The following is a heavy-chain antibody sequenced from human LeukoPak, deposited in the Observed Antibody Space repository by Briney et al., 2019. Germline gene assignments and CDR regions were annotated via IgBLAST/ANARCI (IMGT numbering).Heavy chain of an antibody. CDR1: GFTFSSYA. CDR2: ISYDGSNK. CDR3: ARISMPYYYYGMDV. V-gene: IGHV3-30-3*01. J-gene: IGHJ6*02. D-gene: IGHD2-2*01. Sequence: PGGSLRLSCAASGFTFSSYAMHWVRQAPGKGLEWVAVISYDGSNKYYADSVKGQFTISRDNSKNTLYLQMNSLRAEDTAVYYCARISMPYYYYGMDVWGQGTTVTVSS.